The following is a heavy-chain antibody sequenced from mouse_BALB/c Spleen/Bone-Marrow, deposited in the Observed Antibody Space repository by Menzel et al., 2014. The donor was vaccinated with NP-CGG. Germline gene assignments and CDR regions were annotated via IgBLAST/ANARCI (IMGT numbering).Heavy chain of an antibody. Sequence: DVKLLESGAELVEPGASVKLSCTASGFNIKDTYMHWVKQRPEQGLEWIGRIDPANGNTKYDPRFQGKATITADESSSTAYLQLSSLTSEDTAVYYCTGRYGWFAYWAQGTLVTVSA. J-gene: IGHJ3*01. CDR1: GFNIKDTY. V-gene: IGHV14-3*02. D-gene: IGHD2-14*01. CDR2: IDPANGNT. CDR3: TGRYGWFAY.